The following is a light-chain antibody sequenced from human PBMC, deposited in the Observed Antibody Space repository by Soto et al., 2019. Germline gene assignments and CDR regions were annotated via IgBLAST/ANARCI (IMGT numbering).Light chain of an antibody. Sequence: EIVFTQYPGTLSLSPGERATLSRRASQSVSSSYLAWYQQKPGQAPRLLIYGASSRATGIPDRFSGSGSGTDFTLTISRLEPEDFAVYYCQQYGSSPLTFGGGTKVDI. CDR1: QSVSSSY. CDR2: GAS. V-gene: IGKV3-20*01. J-gene: IGKJ4*01. CDR3: QQYGSSPLT.